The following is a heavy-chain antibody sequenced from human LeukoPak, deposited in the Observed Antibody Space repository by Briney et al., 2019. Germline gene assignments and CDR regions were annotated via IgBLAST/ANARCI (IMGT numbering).Heavy chain of an antibody. CDR1: GFTFSSYS. D-gene: IGHD2-2*01. CDR2: ISSSSSYI. J-gene: IGHJ5*02. Sequence: PGGSLRRSCAASGFTFSSYSMNWVRQAPGKGLEWVSSISSSSSYIYYADSVKGRFTISRDNAKNSLYLHMNSLRSEDTAVYYCARSPWGSWRGTSCKDDWFDPWGQGTLVTVSS. V-gene: IGHV3-21*04. CDR3: ARSPWGSWRGTSCKDDWFDP.